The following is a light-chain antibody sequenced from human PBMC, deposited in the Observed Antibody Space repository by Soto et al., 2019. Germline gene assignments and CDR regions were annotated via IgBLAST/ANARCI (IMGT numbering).Light chain of an antibody. V-gene: IGKV3-11*01. CDR1: QIVSSY. J-gene: IGKJ3*01. CDR2: DAF. CDR3: QKRSNWAPIT. Sequence: NVLTQSPPTLSFSPGERATLSCRASQIVSSYLSWYQHKPGQAPRLLIYDAFNRATGVPVRFSGSGSGTDFTLTISSLEPEDSAVYYCQKRSNWAPITFGPGTKVDIK.